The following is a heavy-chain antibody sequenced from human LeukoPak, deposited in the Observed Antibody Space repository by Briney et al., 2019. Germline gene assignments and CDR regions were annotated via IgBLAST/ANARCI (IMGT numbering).Heavy chain of an antibody. CDR3: AKDPFTYGDSGNWFDP. CDR2: ISGSGGST. V-gene: IGHV3-23*01. D-gene: IGHD4-17*01. CDR1: GFTFSSYA. J-gene: IGHJ5*02. Sequence: GGSLRLSCAASGFTFSSYAMTWVRQAPRKGLEWVSGISGSGGSTYYADSVKGRFTISRDNSRNTLYLQMNSLRAEDTAIYYCAKDPFTYGDSGNWFDPWGQGTLVTVSS.